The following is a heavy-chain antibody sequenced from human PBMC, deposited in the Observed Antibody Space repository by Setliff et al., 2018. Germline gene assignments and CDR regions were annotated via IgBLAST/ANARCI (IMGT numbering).Heavy chain of an antibody. V-gene: IGHV4-39*07. CDR3: VRATGPYGEPLGHMDV. Sequence: KPSETLSLTCTVSGGSISSSSYYWGWIRQPPGKGLEWIGSIYYSGSTYYNPSLKSRMTISRDLSTNQFSLTVNSMTAADTAVYYCVRATGPYGEPLGHMDVWGKGTTVTVSS. D-gene: IGHD4-17*01. J-gene: IGHJ6*03. CDR1: GGSISSSSYY. CDR2: IYYSGST.